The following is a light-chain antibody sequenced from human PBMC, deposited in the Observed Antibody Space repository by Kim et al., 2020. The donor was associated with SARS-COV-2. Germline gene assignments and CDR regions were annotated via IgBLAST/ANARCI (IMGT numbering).Light chain of an antibody. CDR1: SSNIGAGYD. Sequence: QSVLTQPPSVSGAPGQRITISCTGSSSNIGAGYDVHWYQQLPGTAPKLLIYGARNRPSGVPDRFSGSKSGTSASLAITGLQAEDEADYYCQSYDSSLNGWVFAGGTQLTVL. CDR2: GAR. CDR3: QSYDSSLNGWV. V-gene: IGLV1-40*01. J-gene: IGLJ3*02.